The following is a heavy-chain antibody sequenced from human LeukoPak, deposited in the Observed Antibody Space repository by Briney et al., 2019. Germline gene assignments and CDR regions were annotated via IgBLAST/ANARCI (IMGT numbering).Heavy chain of an antibody. V-gene: IGHV1-18*01. CDR1: GYTFTSYG. CDR3: ARVDSNWNQND. CDR2: ISAYNGNT. Sequence: ASVKVSCKASGYTFTSYGISWVRQAPGQGLEWMGWISAYNGNTNYAQKLQGRVTMTTDTSTSTAYVELRSLRSDDTAVYYCARVDSNWNQNDWGQGTLVTVSS. D-gene: IGHD1-1*01. J-gene: IGHJ4*02.